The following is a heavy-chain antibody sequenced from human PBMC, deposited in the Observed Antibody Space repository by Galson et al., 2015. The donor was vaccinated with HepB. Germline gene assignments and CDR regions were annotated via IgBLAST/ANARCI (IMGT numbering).Heavy chain of an antibody. CDR2: IDGGGTT. CDR1: GFDVSNNY. J-gene: IGHJ3*02. V-gene: IGHV3-53*01. D-gene: IGHD7-27*01. Sequence: SLRLSCAASGFDVSNNYMGWVRQAPGKGLEWVSVIDGGGTTHYADSVKGRFTISRDNSKNTLYLQMDTLRAEDTAVYHCGSSSVNWGPDGFDIRGQGTMVTVSS. CDR3: GSSSVNWGPDGFDI.